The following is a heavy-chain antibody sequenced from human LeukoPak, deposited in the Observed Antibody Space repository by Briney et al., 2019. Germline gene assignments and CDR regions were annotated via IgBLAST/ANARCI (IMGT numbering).Heavy chain of an antibody. J-gene: IGHJ4*02. CDR1: GFTFSSYW. CDR3: ASQIWGSYPGHY. V-gene: IGHV3-7*01. Sequence: GWSLRLSCAASGFTFSSYWMSWVRQAPGKGLEWVANIKQDGSEKYYVDSVKGRFTISRDNAKNSLYLQMNSLRAEDTAVYYCASQIWGSYPGHYWGQGTLVTASS. CDR2: IKQDGSEK. D-gene: IGHD3-16*01.